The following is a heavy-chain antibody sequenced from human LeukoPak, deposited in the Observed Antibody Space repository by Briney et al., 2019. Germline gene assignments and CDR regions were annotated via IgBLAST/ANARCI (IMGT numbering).Heavy chain of an antibody. CDR3: SKRGAYYFDY. D-gene: IGHD1-26*01. J-gene: IGHJ4*02. CDR2: FSGSGGGT. CDR1: GLTFSTYA. V-gene: IGHV3-23*01. Sequence: GGSLRLSCAASGLTFSTYAMSWVRQAPGQGLEWVSSFSGSGGGTYYADSVKGRFTISRDNSKNSLFLQMNNLRAEDTAVYYCSKRGAYYFDYWGQGTLVTVSS.